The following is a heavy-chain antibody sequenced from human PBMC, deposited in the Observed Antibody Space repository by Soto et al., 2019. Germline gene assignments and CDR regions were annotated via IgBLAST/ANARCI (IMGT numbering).Heavy chain of an antibody. V-gene: IGHV3-21*01. CDR2: ISRSSSYI. J-gene: IGHJ4*02. Sequence: EVQLVESGGGLVKPGGPLSPSCAPPGFTFSSYSMNWFPQAPGKGREWVSSISRSSSYIYYADSVKGRLPISRDNAKNSLYLQMNSLRAEDTAVYYCARGRVGIAAAGTDYWGQGTLVTVSS. D-gene: IGHD6-13*01. CDR1: GFTFSSYS. CDR3: ARGRVGIAAAGTDY.